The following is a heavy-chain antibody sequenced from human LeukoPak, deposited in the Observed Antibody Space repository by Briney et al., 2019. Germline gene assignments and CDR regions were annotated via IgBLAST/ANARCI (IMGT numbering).Heavy chain of an antibody. J-gene: IGHJ4*02. CDR1: GFTFSSYW. V-gene: IGHV3-7*01. Sequence: GGSLRLSCAASGFTFSSYWMSWVRQAPGKGREGVANIKQEGSEKYYVDSVKGRFTISGDNAKNSLQLQMNSLRAEDTAVYYCARDPGWLQFRGEDYFDYWGQGTLVTVSS. CDR3: ARDPGWLQFRGEDYFDY. D-gene: IGHD5-24*01. CDR2: IKQEGSEK.